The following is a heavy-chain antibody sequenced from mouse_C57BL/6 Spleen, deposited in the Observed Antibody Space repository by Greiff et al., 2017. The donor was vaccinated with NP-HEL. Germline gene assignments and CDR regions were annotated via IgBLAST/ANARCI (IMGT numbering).Heavy chain of an antibody. CDR3: ARSFLVFITTVGFDY. D-gene: IGHD1-1*01. Sequence: EVQLVESGGGLVKPGGSLKLSCAASGFTFSDYGMHWVRQAPEKGLEWVAYISSGSSTIYYADTVKGRFTISRDNAKNTLFLQMTSLRSEDTAMYYCARSFLVFITTVGFDYWGQGTTLTVSS. CDR2: ISSGSSTI. V-gene: IGHV5-17*01. J-gene: IGHJ2*01. CDR1: GFTFSDYG.